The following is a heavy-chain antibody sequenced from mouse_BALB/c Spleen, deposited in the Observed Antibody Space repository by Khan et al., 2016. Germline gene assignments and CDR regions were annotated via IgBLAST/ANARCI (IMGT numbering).Heavy chain of an antibody. D-gene: IGHD2-14*01. J-gene: IGHJ2*01. Sequence: LVKTGASVKISCKASGYSFTGYYMHWVKQSHGKSLEWIGYISCYNGATNYNQKFKGKATFTVDTSSSKAYMQFNSLTSAVSAVLYGARAGRYEEGYFDYWGQGTTLTVAA. CDR3: ARAGRYEEGYFDY. V-gene: IGHV1S34*01. CDR1: GYSFTGYY. CDR2: ISCYNGAT.